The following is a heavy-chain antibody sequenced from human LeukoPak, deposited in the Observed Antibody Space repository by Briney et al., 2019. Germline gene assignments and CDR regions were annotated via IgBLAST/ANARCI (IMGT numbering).Heavy chain of an antibody. CDR3: ARAATMVRGVIRYYYYYGMDV. CDR2: MNPNSGNT. Sequence: ASVKVSCKASGYTFTSYDINWVRQATGQGLEWMGWMNPNSGNTGYAQKFQGRVTMTRNTSISTAYMELSSLRSEDTAMYYCARAATMVRGVIRYYYYYGMDVWGQGTTVAVSS. D-gene: IGHD3-10*01. J-gene: IGHJ6*02. CDR1: GYTFTSYD. V-gene: IGHV1-8*01.